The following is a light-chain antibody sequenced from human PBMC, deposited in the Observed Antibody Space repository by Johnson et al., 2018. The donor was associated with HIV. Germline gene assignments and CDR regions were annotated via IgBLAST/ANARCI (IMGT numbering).Light chain of an antibody. CDR2: DNH. V-gene: IGLV1-51*01. CDR3: GTWDISLSGV. J-gene: IGLJ1*01. CDR1: SSNIVNIY. Sequence: QSVLTQPPSVSAAPGQKVTISCSASSSNIVNIYISWYQHLPGTAPKLLIYDNHKRPSGIPDRFSGSKSGTSATLGITGLQTGDEADYYCGTWDISLSGVFGTGTKVTVL.